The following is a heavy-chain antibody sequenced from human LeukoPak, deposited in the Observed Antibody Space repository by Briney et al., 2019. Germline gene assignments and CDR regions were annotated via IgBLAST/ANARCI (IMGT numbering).Heavy chain of an antibody. Sequence: GGSLRLSCAACGFTISNYGMNWVRQAPGKGLEWVSFTDTSGRYVYYGDSVKGRFTISRDNAKNLLFLQMNGLRAEDTALYYCARGRSITLLRGVAMSDGFDIWGQGAMVAVSS. D-gene: IGHD3-10*01. CDR1: GFTISNYG. CDR3: ARGRSITLLRGVAMSDGFDI. V-gene: IGHV3-21*06. CDR2: TDTSGRYV. J-gene: IGHJ3*02.